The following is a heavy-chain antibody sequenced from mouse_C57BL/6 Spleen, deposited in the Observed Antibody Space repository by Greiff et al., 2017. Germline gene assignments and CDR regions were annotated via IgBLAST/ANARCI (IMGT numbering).Heavy chain of an antibody. V-gene: IGHV1-74*01. Sequence: QVQLQQPGAELVKPGASVKVSCKASGYTFTSYWMHWVKQRPGQGLEWIGRIHPSDSDTNYNQKFKGKATLTVDKSSSTAYMQLISLTSEDSAVYYCAIGGYFAWFAYWGQGTLVTVSA. CDR1: GYTFTSYW. J-gene: IGHJ3*01. CDR2: IHPSDSDT. CDR3: AIGGYFAWFAY. D-gene: IGHD2-3*01.